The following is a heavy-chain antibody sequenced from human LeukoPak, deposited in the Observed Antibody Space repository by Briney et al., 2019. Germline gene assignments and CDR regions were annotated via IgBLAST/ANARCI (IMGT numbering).Heavy chain of an antibody. CDR1: GFTFSDYY. D-gene: IGHD1-1*01. V-gene: IGHV3-11*01. J-gene: IGHJ4*02. CDR2: ITTSGATT. Sequence: GGSLRLSCAASGFTFSDYYMNWLRQAPGKGLEWVSYITTSGATTWYADSVKGRFTISRDDAKNSLYLQMNSLRAEDTAMYYCARVTTGAAEWGQGTLVTVSS. CDR3: ARVTTGAAE.